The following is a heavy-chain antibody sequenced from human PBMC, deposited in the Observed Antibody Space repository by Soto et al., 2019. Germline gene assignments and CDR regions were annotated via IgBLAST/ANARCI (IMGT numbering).Heavy chain of an antibody. J-gene: IGHJ4*02. D-gene: IGHD3-16*02. V-gene: IGHV1-18*01. Sequence: ASVNVSCKASGYTFTSYGISWVRQAPGQGLEWMGWISAYNGNTNYAQKLQGRVTMTTDTSTSTAYMELRSLRSDDTAVYYCARGKSRLGELSLEDYWGQGTLVTVSS. CDR3: ARGKSRLGELSLEDY. CDR2: ISAYNGNT. CDR1: GYTFTSYG.